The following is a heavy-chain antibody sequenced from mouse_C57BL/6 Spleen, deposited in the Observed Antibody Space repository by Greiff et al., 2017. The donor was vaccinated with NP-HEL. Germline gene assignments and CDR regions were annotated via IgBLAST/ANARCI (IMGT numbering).Heavy chain of an antibody. D-gene: IGHD1-1*01. Sequence: VQLQESGAELMKPGASVKLSCKATGYTFTGYWIEWVKQRPGHGLEWIGEILPGSGSTNYNEKFKGKATFTADTSSNTAYMQLSSLTTEDSAIYYCARSLYYYGSSPYAMDYWGQGTSVTVSS. V-gene: IGHV1-9*01. CDR1: GYTFTGYW. CDR3: ARSLYYYGSSPYAMDY. J-gene: IGHJ4*01. CDR2: ILPGSGST.